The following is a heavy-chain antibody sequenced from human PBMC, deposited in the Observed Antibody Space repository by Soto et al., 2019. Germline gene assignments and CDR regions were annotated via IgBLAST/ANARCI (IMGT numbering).Heavy chain of an antibody. J-gene: IGHJ4*02. CDR2: ISGGGRPI. D-gene: IGHD6-19*01. V-gene: IGHV3-48*02. CDR1: GFTFSTFS. CDR3: ARDLGWVFDS. Sequence: EVQLVESGGGSVQPGGSLRLSCAASGFTFSTFSMNWVHQAPGRGLEWISYISGGGRPISYADSVKGRFTISRDNAKNSLYLQMDSLTDEDTAVYYCARDLGWVFDSWGQGTLVTVSS.